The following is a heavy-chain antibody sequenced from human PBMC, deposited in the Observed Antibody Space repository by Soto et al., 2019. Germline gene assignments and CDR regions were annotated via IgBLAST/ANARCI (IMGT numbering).Heavy chain of an antibody. CDR2: ISYDGSNK. J-gene: IGHJ6*02. V-gene: IGHV3-30*18. CDR3: AKDLISTTVIRSPRYYYYGMDV. CDR1: GFTFSSYG. D-gene: IGHD4-17*01. Sequence: GSLRLSCAASGFTFSSYGMHWVRQAPGKGLEWVAVISYDGSNKYYADSVKGRFTISRDNSKNTLYLQMNSLRAEDTAVYYCAKDLISTTVIRSPRYYYYGMDVWGQGTTVTVSS.